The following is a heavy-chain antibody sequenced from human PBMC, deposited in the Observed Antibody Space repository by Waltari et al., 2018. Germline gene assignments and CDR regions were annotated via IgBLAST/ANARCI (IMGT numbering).Heavy chain of an antibody. V-gene: IGHV1-3*04. CDR1: GYTFTNYG. CDR3: ARGLHRTAWIVDY. Sequence: QVQLVQSGAEVEKPGDSVKVSCMTSGYTFTNYGIHWVRQAPGQRLEWMGWINTDNCDTQFSPKFQIRVTFTRDTFASTVYMELSSLTSEDTAVYYCARGLHRTAWIVDYWGQGTLVTVSS. D-gene: IGHD1-1*01. J-gene: IGHJ4*02. CDR2: INTDNCDT.